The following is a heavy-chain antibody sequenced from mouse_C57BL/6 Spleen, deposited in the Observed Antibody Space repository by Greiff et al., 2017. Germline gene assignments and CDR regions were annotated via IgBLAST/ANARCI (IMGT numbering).Heavy chain of an antibody. V-gene: IGHV5-6*01. J-gene: IGHJ2*01. CDR3: ARHAGYDVVAYYFDY. CDR2: ISSGGSYT. D-gene: IGHD2-3*01. CDR1: GFTFSSYG. Sequence: EVKLVESGGDLVKPGGSLKLSCAASGFTFSSYGMSWVRQTPDKRLEWVATISSGGSYTYYPDSVKGRFTISRDNAKNTLYLQMSSLMSENTAMYYCARHAGYDVVAYYFDYWGQGTTLTVAS.